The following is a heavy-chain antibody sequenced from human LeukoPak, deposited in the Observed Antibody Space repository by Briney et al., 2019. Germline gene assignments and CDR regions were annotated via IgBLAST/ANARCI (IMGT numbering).Heavy chain of an antibody. V-gene: IGHV4-38-2*02. CDR2: NYHSAST. D-gene: IGHD2-2*01. CDR3: ARGSTSWNWFDP. CDR1: GYPISSGYY. J-gene: IGHJ5*02. Sequence: SETLSLTCTVSGYPISSGYYWGWIRQPPGKGLEWIGRNYHSASTYYNPSLKSRVTISVDASKNQFFLKLSFVTAAETAVYYCARGSTSWNWFDPWGQGTLVTASS.